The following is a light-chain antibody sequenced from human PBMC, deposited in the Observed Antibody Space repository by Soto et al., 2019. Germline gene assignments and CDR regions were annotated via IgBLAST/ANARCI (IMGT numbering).Light chain of an antibody. CDR2: DDS. Sequence: SYELTQPPSVSVAPGQTARITCGGNNIGIKSVHRYQHKPVQAPILVVYDDSDRPSGIPERFSGSNSGNTATLTISRVEAGDEADYYCHVWDESRDQVFGGGTKLTVL. CDR1: NIGIKS. V-gene: IGLV3-21*02. CDR3: HVWDESRDQV. J-gene: IGLJ3*02.